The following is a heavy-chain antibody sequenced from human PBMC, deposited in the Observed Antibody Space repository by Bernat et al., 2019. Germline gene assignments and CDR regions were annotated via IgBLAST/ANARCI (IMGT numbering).Heavy chain of an antibody. J-gene: IGHJ4*02. D-gene: IGHD3-10*01. CDR2: ISYDGSNK. V-gene: IGHV3-30*01. CDR1: GFTFSSYA. CDR3: ARDQGALLWFRESNLDY. Sequence: QVQLVESGGGVVQPGRSLRLSCAASGFTFSSYAMHWVRQAPGKGLEWVAVISYDGSNKYYADSVKGRFTISRDNSKNTLYLQMNSLRAGDTAVYYCARDQGALLWFRESNLDYWGQGTLVTVSS.